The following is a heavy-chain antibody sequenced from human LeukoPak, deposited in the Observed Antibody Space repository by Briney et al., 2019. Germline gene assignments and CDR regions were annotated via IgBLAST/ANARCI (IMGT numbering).Heavy chain of an antibody. CDR1: GFTFGDYY. Sequence: GGSLRLSCAASGFTFGDYYMSWIRQAPGKGLEWVSYISNSGSTIHYADSVKGRFTISRDNSKNTLYLQMNSLRAEDTAVYYCARVGRLGYYYDSSGYLRNFDYWGQGTLVTVSS. CDR3: ARVGRLGYYYDSSGYLRNFDY. D-gene: IGHD3-22*01. J-gene: IGHJ4*02. CDR2: ISNSGSTI. V-gene: IGHV3-11*04.